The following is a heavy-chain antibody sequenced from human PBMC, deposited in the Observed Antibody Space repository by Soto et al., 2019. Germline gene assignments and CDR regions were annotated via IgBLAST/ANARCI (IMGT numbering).Heavy chain of an antibody. CDR1: GYTFTSYG. CDR3: ARGGCSGGSCYEHYFDY. D-gene: IGHD2-15*01. V-gene: IGHV1-18*01. J-gene: IGHJ4*02. CDR2: ISAYNGNT. Sequence: ASVKVSCKASGYTFTSYGISWVRQAPGQGLEWMGWISAYNGNTNYAQKLQGRVTKTTDTSTSTAYMELRSLRSDDTAVYYCARGGCSGGSCYEHYFDYWGQGTLVTVSS.